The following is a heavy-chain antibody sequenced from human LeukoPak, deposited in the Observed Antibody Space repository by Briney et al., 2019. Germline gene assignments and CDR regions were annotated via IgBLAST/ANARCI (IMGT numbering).Heavy chain of an antibody. D-gene: IGHD3-10*01. CDR1: GGTLSSYA. Sequence: SVKVSCKASGGTLSSYAISWVRQAPGQGLEWMGGIIPIFGTANYAQKFQGRVTITADESTSTAYMELSSLRSEDTAVYYRARASFDYYGSGPDYWGQGTLVTVSS. CDR2: IIPIFGTA. V-gene: IGHV1-69*01. CDR3: ARASFDYYGSGPDY. J-gene: IGHJ4*02.